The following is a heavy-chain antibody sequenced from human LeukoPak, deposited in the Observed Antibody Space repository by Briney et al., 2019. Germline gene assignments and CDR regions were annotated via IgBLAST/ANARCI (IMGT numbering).Heavy chain of an antibody. V-gene: IGHV4-4*07. CDR3: ARSRGGYNYSPSLDY. Sequence: SETLSLTCTVSGGSISTYYWSWIRQPAGKGLEWIGRIYTSGSTNYNPSLKSRVTISVDTSKNQFSLKLSSVTAADTAVYYCARSRGGYNYSPSLDYWGQGTLVTVSS. CDR1: GGSISTYY. CDR2: IYTSGST. D-gene: IGHD5-24*01. J-gene: IGHJ4*02.